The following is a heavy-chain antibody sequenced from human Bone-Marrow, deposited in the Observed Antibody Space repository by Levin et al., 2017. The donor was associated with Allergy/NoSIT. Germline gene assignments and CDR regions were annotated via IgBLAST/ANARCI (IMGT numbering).Heavy chain of an antibody. CDR1: GYTFTGYY. CDR3: ARAYSSSAWVPDY. V-gene: IGHV1-2*06. Sequence: ASVKVSCKASGYTFTGYYMHWVRQAPGQGLEWMGRINPNSGGTNYAQKFQGRVTMTRDTSISTAYMELSRLRSDDTAVYYCARAYSSSAWVPDYWGQGTLVTVSS. CDR2: INPNSGGT. J-gene: IGHJ4*02. D-gene: IGHD6-6*01.